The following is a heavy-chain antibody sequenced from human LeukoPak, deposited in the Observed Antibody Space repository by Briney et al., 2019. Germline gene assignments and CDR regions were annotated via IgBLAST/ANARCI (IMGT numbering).Heavy chain of an antibody. J-gene: IGHJ4*02. CDR2: IYYSGST. V-gene: IGHV4-59*08. CDR1: GGSISSYY. CDR3: ARRRTDSSGYWVYFDY. D-gene: IGHD3-22*01. Sequence: PSETLSLTCTVSGGSISSYYWSWIRQPPGKGLEWIGYIYYSGSTNYNPSLKSRVTISVDTSKNQFSLKLSSVTAADTAVYYCARRRTDSSGYWVYFDYWGQGTLVTVSS.